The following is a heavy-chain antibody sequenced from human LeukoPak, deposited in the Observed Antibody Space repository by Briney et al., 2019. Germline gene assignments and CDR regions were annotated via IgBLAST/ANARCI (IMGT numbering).Heavy chain of an antibody. CDR1: GGSISSGGYY. V-gene: IGHV4-31*03. J-gene: IGHJ6*03. CDR3: ARERYYDFWSGYYGSGQNYMDV. Sequence: SQTLSLTRTVSGGSISSGGYYWSWIRQHPGKGLEWIGYIYYSGSTYYNPSLKSRVTISVDTSKNQFSLKLSSVTAADTAVYYCARERYYDFWSGYYGSGQNYMDVWGKGTTVTVSS. CDR2: IYYSGST. D-gene: IGHD3-3*01.